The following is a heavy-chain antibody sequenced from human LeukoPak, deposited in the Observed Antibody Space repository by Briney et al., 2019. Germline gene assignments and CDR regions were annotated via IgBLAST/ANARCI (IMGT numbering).Heavy chain of an antibody. CDR2: ISGDGGST. J-gene: IGHJ1*01. CDR3: ARGSGTL. D-gene: IGHD1-26*01. CDR1: GFMFHDYA. Sequence: PGGSLRLSCAAPGFMFHDYAIHWVRQAPGKGLEWVSLISGDGGSTFYADPVKGRFTISRDNSKNTLYLQMGSLKTEDMAVYYCARGSGTLWGQGALVTVSS. V-gene: IGHV3-43*02.